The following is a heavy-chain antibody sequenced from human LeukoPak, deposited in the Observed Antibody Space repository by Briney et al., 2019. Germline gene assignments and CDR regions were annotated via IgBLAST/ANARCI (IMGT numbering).Heavy chain of an antibody. J-gene: IGHJ4*02. CDR3: AREEWFGELPTS. V-gene: IGHV1-46*01. CDR2: INPSGGST. CDR1: GYTFTSYY. D-gene: IGHD3-10*01. Sequence: VASVKVSCKASGYTFTSYYMHWVRQAPGQGLEWMGIINPSGGSTSYAQKFQGRVTMTRDMSTSTVYMELSSLRSEDTAVYYYAREEWFGELPTSWGQGTLVTVSS.